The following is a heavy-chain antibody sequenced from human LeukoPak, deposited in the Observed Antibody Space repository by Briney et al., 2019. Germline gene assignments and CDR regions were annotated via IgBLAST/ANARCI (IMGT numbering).Heavy chain of an antibody. CDR2: ISSDGSSI. D-gene: IGHD6-6*01. Sequence: SGGPLSLSWAASGFTSSSHRMYWVRQAPGKGLVWVSRISSDGSSIAYTDSVRGRFTISRDNAKNTLYLQMNSLRVEDTAVYYCAREGAALDYWGQGTLVSVSS. CDR3: AREGAALDY. CDR1: GFTSSSHR. J-gene: IGHJ4*02. V-gene: IGHV3-74*01.